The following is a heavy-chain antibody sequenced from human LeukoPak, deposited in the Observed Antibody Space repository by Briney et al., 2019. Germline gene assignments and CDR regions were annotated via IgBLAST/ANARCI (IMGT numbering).Heavy chain of an antibody. D-gene: IGHD3-10*01. J-gene: IGHJ6*03. V-gene: IGHV3-21*01. CDR2: ISSSSSYI. CDR3: ARGADRGSYYYMDV. CDR1: GFTFSSYS. Sequence: NPGGSLRLSCAASGFTFSSYSINWVRQAPGKGLEWVSSISSSSSYIYYADSVKGRFTISRDNAKNSLYLQMNSLRAEDTAVYYCARGADRGSYYYMDVWGKGTTVTISS.